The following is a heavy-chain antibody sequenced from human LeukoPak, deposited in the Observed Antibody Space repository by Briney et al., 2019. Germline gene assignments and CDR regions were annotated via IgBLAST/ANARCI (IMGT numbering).Heavy chain of an antibody. CDR1: GYTFTSYG. CDR2: ISAYNGNT. D-gene: IGHD3-22*01. V-gene: IGHV1-18*01. J-gene: IGHJ6*03. Sequence: ASVTVSCKASGYTFTSYGISWVRQAPGQGLEWMGWISAYNGNTNYAQKLQGRVTMTTDTSTSTAYMELRSLRYDDTAVYYCERSGPSGYYAYYYYMDVWGKGTTVTISS. CDR3: ERSGPSGYYAYYYYMDV.